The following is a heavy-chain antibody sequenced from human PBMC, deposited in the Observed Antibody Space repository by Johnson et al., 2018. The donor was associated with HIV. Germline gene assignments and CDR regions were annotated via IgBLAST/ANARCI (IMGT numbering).Heavy chain of an antibody. J-gene: IGHJ3*02. CDR3: GGVGRTGSAFDI. V-gene: IGHV3-30*02. D-gene: IGHD2-15*01. CDR2: IRYDGSTQ. Sequence: QMQLVESGGGVVQPGGSLRLSCATSGFTFSNYAMHWVRQAPGKGLEWVAYIRYDGSTQSYADSVKGRFTISRDNSKNTLYLQMNTLRAEDTAVYYCGGVGRTGSAFDIWGQGTMVTVSS. CDR1: GFTFSNYA.